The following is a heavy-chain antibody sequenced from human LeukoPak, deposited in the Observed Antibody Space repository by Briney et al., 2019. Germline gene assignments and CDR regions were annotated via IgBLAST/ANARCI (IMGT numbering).Heavy chain of an antibody. Sequence: PGRSLRLSCAASGFTFDDYAMHWVRQAPGKGLEWVSGISWNSGSIGYADSVKGRFTISRDNAKNSLYLQMNSLRAEDTALYYCAKGYSGSYWGTCFDSRGQGTLVTVSS. CDR3: AKGYSGSYWGTCFDS. V-gene: IGHV3-9*01. D-gene: IGHD1-26*01. J-gene: IGHJ4*02. CDR1: GFTFDDYA. CDR2: ISWNSGSI.